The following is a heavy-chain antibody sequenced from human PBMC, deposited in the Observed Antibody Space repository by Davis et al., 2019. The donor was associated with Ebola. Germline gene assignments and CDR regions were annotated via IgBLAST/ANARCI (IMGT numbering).Heavy chain of an antibody. CDR3: ARGGSGWYYFDY. Sequence: ASVKVSCKASGGTFSSYAISWVRQAPGQGLEWMGIINPSGGSTSYAQKFQGRVTMTRDTSTSTVYMELSSLRSEDTAVYYCARGGSGWYYFDYWGQGTLVTVSS. CDR2: INPSGGST. D-gene: IGHD6-19*01. CDR1: GGTFSSYA. V-gene: IGHV1-46*01. J-gene: IGHJ4*02.